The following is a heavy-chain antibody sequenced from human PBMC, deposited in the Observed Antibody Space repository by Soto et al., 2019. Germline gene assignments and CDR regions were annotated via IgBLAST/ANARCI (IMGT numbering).Heavy chain of an antibody. CDR3: ARDSHPPALSGDIMRWDV. CDR1: GYTFTGYY. J-gene: IGHJ6*02. V-gene: IGHV1-2*04. CDR2: INPNSGGT. Sequence: GASVKVSCKASGYTFTGYYMHWVRQAPGQGLEWMGWINPNSGGTNYAQKFQGWVTMTRDTSISTAYMELSRLRFEDTAVYYCARDSHPPALSGDIMRWDVWGQGTTVTVSS. D-gene: IGHD2-15*01.